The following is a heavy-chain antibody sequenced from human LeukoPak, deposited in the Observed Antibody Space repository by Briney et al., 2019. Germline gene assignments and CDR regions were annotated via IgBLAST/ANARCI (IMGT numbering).Heavy chain of an antibody. CDR2: ISTSTGTT. CDR1: GFSLSSYK. J-gene: IGHJ4*02. CDR3: AKGSAVAATGY. V-gene: IGHV3-48*01. Sequence: GGSLRLSCAASGFSLSSYKMNWVRQAPGKGLEWVSHISTSTGTTYYADSVKGRFTISRDNSKNTLYLQMNSLRAEDTAVYYCAKGSAVAATGYWGQGTLVTVSS. D-gene: IGHD6-19*01.